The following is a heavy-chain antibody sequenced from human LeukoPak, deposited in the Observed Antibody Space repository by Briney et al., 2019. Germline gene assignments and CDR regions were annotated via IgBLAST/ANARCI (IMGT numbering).Heavy chain of an antibody. Sequence: ASVKVSCKASGYVFTGYDINWVRQAPGQGLEWVGIINPSDGNTRNAQKFQGRVTMTRDTSTGTVYLELSSLRSEDTAVYYCAKDGGSYSTDYWGQGTLVTVSS. J-gene: IGHJ4*02. CDR2: INPSDGNT. CDR3: AKDGGSYSTDY. V-gene: IGHV1-46*01. CDR1: GYVFTGYD. D-gene: IGHD3-10*01.